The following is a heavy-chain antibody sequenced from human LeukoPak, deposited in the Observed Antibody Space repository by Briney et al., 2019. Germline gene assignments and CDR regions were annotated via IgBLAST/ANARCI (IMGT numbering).Heavy chain of an antibody. Sequence: ASVKVSCKASGGTFSSYAISWVRQAPGQGLEWMGRIIPIFGTANYAQKFQGRVTITTDESTSTAYMELSSLRSEDTAVYYCAGDKVRVSWFDPWGQGTLVTVSS. V-gene: IGHV1-69*05. CDR1: GGTFSSYA. CDR2: IIPIFGTA. D-gene: IGHD3-22*01. J-gene: IGHJ5*02. CDR3: AGDKVRVSWFDP.